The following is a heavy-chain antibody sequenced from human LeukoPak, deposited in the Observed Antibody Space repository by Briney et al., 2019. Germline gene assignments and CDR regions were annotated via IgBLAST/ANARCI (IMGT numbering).Heavy chain of an antibody. CDR3: ARDQNTVTLYYYYMDV. V-gene: IGHV3-48*01. D-gene: IGHD4-17*01. J-gene: IGHJ6*03. CDR1: GLTFSSYS. CDR2: ISSSSSTI. Sequence: PGGSLRLSCAASGLTFSSYSMNWVRQAPGKGLEWVSYISSSSSTIYYADSVKGRFTTSRDNAKNSLYLQMNSLRAEDTAVYYCARDQNTVTLYYYYMDVWGKGTTVTVSS.